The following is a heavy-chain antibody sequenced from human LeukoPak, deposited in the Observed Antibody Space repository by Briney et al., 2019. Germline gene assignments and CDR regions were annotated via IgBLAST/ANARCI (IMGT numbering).Heavy chain of an antibody. Sequence: PSETLSLTCTVSGGSISSYYWSWIRQPPGKGLEWIGYIYYSGSTNYNPSLKSRVTISVDTSKNQFSLKLSSVTAADTAVYYCARQNYYDILTDYQYGMDVWGQGTTVTVSS. CDR2: IYYSGST. CDR1: GGSISSYY. J-gene: IGHJ6*02. CDR3: ARQNYYDILTDYQYGMDV. V-gene: IGHV4-59*08. D-gene: IGHD3-9*01.